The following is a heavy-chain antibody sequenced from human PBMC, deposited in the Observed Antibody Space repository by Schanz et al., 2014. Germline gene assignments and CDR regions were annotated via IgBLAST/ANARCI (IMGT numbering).Heavy chain of an antibody. V-gene: IGHV1-46*03. Sequence: QVQLVQSGVEVKRPGASVRVSCKASGGTFSSSTLTWVRQAPGQGLEWMGIINPSGGSTSYAQSLQGRLTVTRDTSTSTVNMELSSLRSEDTAVYYCARGGFFDSTSFDSWGQGTLVTVSS. CDR1: GGTFSSST. CDR3: ARGGFFDSTSFDS. CDR2: INPSGGST. D-gene: IGHD2-2*01. J-gene: IGHJ4*02.